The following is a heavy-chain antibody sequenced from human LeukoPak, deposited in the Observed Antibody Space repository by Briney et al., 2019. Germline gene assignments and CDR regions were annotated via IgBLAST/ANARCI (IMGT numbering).Heavy chain of an antibody. V-gene: IGHV3-7*01. CDR2: IKQDGSEK. Sequence: GGSLRLSCAASGFTFNTYWMTWVRQAPGKGLEWVANIKQDGSEKYYVDSVKGRFTISRDNAKNSLFLQMNSLRAEDTAVYYCARVLRYCSGGNCYSGGLGYMDVWGKGTTVTISS. J-gene: IGHJ6*03. CDR3: ARVLRYCSGGNCYSGGLGYMDV. D-gene: IGHD2-15*01. CDR1: GFTFNTYW.